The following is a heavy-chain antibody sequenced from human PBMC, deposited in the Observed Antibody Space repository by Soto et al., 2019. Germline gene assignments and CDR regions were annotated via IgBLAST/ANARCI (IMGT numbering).Heavy chain of an antibody. CDR3: AGGDYYHSSGYYFYYYTMDV. D-gene: IGHD3-22*01. Sequence: SETPSLTCTVSGGSISSSSYYWCWILHPPGKGLEWIGNVYYGGSTYYNPSLKSRVTISVETSKSQFSLKLSSVTAADMAVYYCAGGDYYHSSGYYFYYYTMDVWGQGTTVTVSS. CDR2: VYYGGST. CDR1: GGSISSSSYY. V-gene: IGHV4-39*05. J-gene: IGHJ6*02.